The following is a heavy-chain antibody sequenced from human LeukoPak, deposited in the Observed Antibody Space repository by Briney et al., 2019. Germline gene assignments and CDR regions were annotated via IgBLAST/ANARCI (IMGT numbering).Heavy chain of an antibody. CDR3: ARDRGLYCSGGSCYSTAIAY. Sequence: SETLSLTCAVSGGSISSSNWWSWVRQPPGKGLEWIGEIYHSGSTNYNPSLKSRVTISVDKSKNQFSLKLSSVTAADTAVYYCARDRGLYCSGGSCYSTAIAYWGQGTLVTVSS. CDR1: GGSISSSNW. D-gene: IGHD2-15*01. V-gene: IGHV4-4*02. CDR2: IYHSGST. J-gene: IGHJ4*02.